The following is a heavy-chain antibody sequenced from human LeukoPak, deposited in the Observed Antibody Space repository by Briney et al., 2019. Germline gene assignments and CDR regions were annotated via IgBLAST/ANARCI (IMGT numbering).Heavy chain of an antibody. J-gene: IGHJ4*02. CDR1: GFTFSSYA. CDR2: IYSGGST. V-gene: IGHV3-53*01. Sequence: PGGSLRLSCAASGFTFSSYAMSWVRQAPGKGLEWVSAIYSGGSTYYADSVKGRFTISRDNSKNTLYLQMNSLRAEDTAVYYCARDLGYFDYWGQGTLVTVSS. CDR3: ARDLGYFDY.